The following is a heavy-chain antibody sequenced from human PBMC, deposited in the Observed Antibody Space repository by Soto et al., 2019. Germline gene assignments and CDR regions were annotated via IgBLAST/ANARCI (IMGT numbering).Heavy chain of an antibody. Sequence: PSETLSLTCTFSCGSIISEGYYWSWFRQLPGKGLEWIGDIYYSGTTYHNPSLRSRLTISGDASKNQFSLKLSSVTAADTALYYCARGRGYSYGPYYFDYWGQGTLVTVSS. CDR3: ARGRGYSYGPYYFDY. CDR1: CGSIISEGYY. J-gene: IGHJ4*02. V-gene: IGHV4-31*03. D-gene: IGHD5-18*01. CDR2: IYYSGTT.